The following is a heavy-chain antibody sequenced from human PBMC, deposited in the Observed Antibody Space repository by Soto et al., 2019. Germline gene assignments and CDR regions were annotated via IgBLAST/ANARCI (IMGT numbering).Heavy chain of an antibody. V-gene: IGHV3-30*03. CDR3: AHCVADSGWGMVV. CDR1: GFTFSSYG. CDR2: ISYDGSNK. Sequence: QVQLVESGGGVVQPGRSLRLSCAASGFTFSSYGMHWVRQAPGKGLEWVAVISYDGSNKYYADSVKGRFTISRDNSKNTLYLQMNSLRAEDTAVYYCAHCVADSGWGMVVWGQGTTVTVSS. D-gene: IGHD3-10*01. J-gene: IGHJ6*02.